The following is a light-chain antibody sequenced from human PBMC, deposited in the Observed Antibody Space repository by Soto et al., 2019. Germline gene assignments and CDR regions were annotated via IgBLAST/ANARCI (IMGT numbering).Light chain of an antibody. CDR2: VAS. V-gene: IGKV1-39*01. CDR1: QSISRY. CDR3: QQSYGTTIT. J-gene: IGKJ5*01. Sequence: DIQITQSPSSLSPSVGDIVTITCRASQSISRYLNWYQKKQGKAPNLLIYVASSLQSEVPSRLSGSGYGTDFTITITSLQTEDFATYYCQQSYGTTITFGHGTRLEIK.